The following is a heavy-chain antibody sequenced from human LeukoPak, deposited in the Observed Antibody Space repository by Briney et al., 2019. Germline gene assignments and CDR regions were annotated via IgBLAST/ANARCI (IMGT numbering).Heavy chain of an antibody. CDR1: GGSISSYY. CDR2: IYYSGST. D-gene: IGHD6-19*01. V-gene: IGHV4-59*01. CDR3: ARDRGGREQWLLPDAFDI. Sequence: SETLSLTCTVSGGSISSYYWSWIRQPPGKGLEWIGYIYYSGSTNYNPSLKSRVTISVDTSKNQFSLKLSSVTAADTAVYYCARDRGGREQWLLPDAFDIWGQGTMVTVSS. J-gene: IGHJ3*02.